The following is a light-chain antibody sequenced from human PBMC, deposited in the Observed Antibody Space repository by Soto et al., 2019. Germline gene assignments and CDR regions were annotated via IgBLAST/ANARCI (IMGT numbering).Light chain of an antibody. V-gene: IGKV3-20*01. Sequence: ENVLTQSPGTLSLSPGERATLSCRASQSVSNSYLAWYQQKPGQGPRLLIYGASSRATGIPDRFSGSGSGTDFTLTISRLEPEDFAVYYCQQYGDSPTFGQGTKVEIK. CDR2: GAS. J-gene: IGKJ1*01. CDR1: QSVSNSY. CDR3: QQYGDSPT.